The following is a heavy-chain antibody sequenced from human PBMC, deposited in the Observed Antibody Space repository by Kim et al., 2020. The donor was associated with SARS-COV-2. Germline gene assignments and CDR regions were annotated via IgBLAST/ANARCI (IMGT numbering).Heavy chain of an antibody. CDR1: GFTFSNYD. J-gene: IGHJ6*02. CDR3: ARDRKGSRYSSGWYSWHYYGMDV. D-gene: IGHD6-19*01. CDR2: IGTAGDT. Sequence: GGSLRLSCAASGFTFSNYDMHWVRQATGKGLEWVSGIGTAGDTYYPGSVKGRFTISRENAKNSLYLQMNSLRAGDTAVYYCARDRKGSRYSSGWYSWHYYGMDVWGQGTTVTVSS. V-gene: IGHV3-13*01.